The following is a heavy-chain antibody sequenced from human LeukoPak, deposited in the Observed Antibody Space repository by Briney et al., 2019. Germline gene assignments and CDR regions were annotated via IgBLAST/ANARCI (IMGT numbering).Heavy chain of an antibody. Sequence: GGSLRLSCAASGFIFSTNWLSWFRQAPGKGLEWVAHIKPDGSETYYVDSVKGRFTISRDNAKNSLYLQMYSLRADDTAVYYWATAVSVAGDSWGQGTLVTVSS. CDR1: GFIFSTNW. D-gene: IGHD6-19*01. J-gene: IGHJ5*01. CDR2: IKPDGSET. CDR3: ATAVSVAGDS. V-gene: IGHV3-7*01.